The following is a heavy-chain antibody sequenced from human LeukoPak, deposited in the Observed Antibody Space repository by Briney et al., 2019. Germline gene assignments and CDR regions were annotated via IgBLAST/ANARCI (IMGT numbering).Heavy chain of an antibody. CDR2: IYYSGST. CDR3: ARVVRDDYGDYLYAFDI. V-gene: IGHV4-59*01. D-gene: IGHD4-17*01. CDR1: GGSISNYY. Sequence: PSETLSLTCTVSGGSISNYYWSWIRQPPGKGLEWIGYIYYSGSTNYNPSLKSRVTISVDTSKNQLSLKLSSVTAADTAVYYCARVVRDDYGDYLYAFDIWGQGTMVTVSS. J-gene: IGHJ3*02.